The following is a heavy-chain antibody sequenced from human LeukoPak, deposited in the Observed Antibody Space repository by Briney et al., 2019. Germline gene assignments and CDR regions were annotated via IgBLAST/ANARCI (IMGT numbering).Heavy chain of an antibody. CDR2: IYSGGST. D-gene: IGHD3-22*01. J-gene: IGHJ4*02. CDR3: ARGSGSSGYYYFDY. V-gene: IGHV3-53*01. Sequence: GGSLRLSCAASGFTVSSNYMNWVRQAPGKGLEWVSVIYSGGSTYYADSVKGRFTIPRDNSKNTLYLQMNSLRAEDTAVYYCARGSGSSGYYYFDYWGQGTLVTVSS. CDR1: GFTVSSNY.